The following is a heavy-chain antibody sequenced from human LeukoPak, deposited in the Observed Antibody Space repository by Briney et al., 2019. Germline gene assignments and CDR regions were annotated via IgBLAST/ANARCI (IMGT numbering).Heavy chain of an antibody. J-gene: IGHJ6*03. CDR1: GGSISSGSYY. CDR3: ARGTHTIFGVVIYYYMDV. Sequence: SQTLSLTCTVSGGSISSGSYYWSWIRQPAGKGLEWIGRIYTSGSTNYNPSLKSRVTISVDTSKNQFSLKLSSVTAADTAVYYCARGTHTIFGVVIYYYMDVWGKGTTVTVSS. V-gene: IGHV4-61*02. D-gene: IGHD3-3*01. CDR2: IYTSGST.